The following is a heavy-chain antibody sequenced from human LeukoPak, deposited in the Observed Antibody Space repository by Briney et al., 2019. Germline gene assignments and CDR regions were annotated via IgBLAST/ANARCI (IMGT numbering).Heavy chain of an antibody. CDR2: IRYDGSNK. J-gene: IGHJ5*02. Sequence: GGSLRLSCAASGFTFSSYGMHWVRQAPGKGLEWVAFIRYDGSNKYYADSVKGRFTISRDNSKNTLYLQMNSLRAEDTAVYYCAKDVVPAARDNPNWFGPWGQGTLVTVSS. CDR3: AKDVVPAARDNPNWFGP. CDR1: GFTFSSYG. D-gene: IGHD2-2*01. V-gene: IGHV3-30*02.